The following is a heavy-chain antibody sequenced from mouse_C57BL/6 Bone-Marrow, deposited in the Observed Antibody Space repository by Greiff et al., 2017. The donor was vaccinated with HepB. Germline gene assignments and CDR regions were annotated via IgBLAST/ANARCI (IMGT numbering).Heavy chain of an antibody. J-gene: IGHJ3*01. CDR1: GYTFTSYW. CDR3: ARGYYSNLVAY. V-gene: IGHV1-55*01. D-gene: IGHD2-5*01. CDR2: IYPGSGST. Sequence: QVQLQQPGAELVKPGASVKMSCKASGYTFTSYWITWVKQRPGQGLERIGDIYPGSGSTNYNEKFKSKATLTVDTSSSTAYMQLSSLTSEDSAVYYCARGYYSNLVAYWGQGTLVTVSA.